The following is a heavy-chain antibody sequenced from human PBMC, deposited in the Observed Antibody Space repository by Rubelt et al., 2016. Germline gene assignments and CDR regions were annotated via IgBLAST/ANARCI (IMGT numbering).Heavy chain of an antibody. CDR2: INTDRSSI. Sequence: SGGGLVQPGGSLRLSCAASGFSFSNYWMYWVRQAPGKGLVWVSRINTDRSSITYADSVKGRFTISRDNAKNSLYLQMNSLRDEDTAVYYCARSDITIFEVVKNWGQGTLVTVSS. CDR1: GFSFSNYW. J-gene: IGHJ4*02. V-gene: IGHV3-74*01. CDR3: ARSDITIFEVVKN. D-gene: IGHD3-3*01.